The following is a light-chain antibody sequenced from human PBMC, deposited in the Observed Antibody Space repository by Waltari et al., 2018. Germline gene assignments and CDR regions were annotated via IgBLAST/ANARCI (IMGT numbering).Light chain of an antibody. CDR2: AAS. Sequence: EVVMTPSPATLSVSPGDTATRSCRASQGVGNKLAWYQQKPGQAPRLLIDAASTRATGISARFSGSGSGTDFALTIDSLQSEDFAVYYCQQYYSWPLTFGGGTILEIK. J-gene: IGKJ4*01. CDR1: QGVGNK. CDR3: QQYYSWPLT. V-gene: IGKV3D-15*01.